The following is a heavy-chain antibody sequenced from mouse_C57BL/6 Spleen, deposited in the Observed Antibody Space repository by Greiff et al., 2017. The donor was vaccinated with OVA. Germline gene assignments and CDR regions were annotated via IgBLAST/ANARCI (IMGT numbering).Heavy chain of an antibody. CDR1: GFSLSTFGMG. J-gene: IGHJ1*03. V-gene: IGHV8-8*01. CDR3: ARLHYGSSYWYFDV. Sequence: QVTLKVSGPGILQPSQTLSLTCSFSGFSLSTFGMGVGWIRQPSGKGLEWLAQIWWDDDKYYNPALKSRLTISKDTSKNQVFLKIANVDTADTATYYCARLHYGSSYWYFDVWGTGTTVTVSS. CDR2: IWWDDDK. D-gene: IGHD1-1*01.